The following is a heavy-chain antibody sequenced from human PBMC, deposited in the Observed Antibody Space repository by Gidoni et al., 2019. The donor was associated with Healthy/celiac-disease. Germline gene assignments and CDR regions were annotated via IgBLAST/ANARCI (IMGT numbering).Heavy chain of an antibody. CDR2: IYSGGST. D-gene: IGHD3-16*01. Sequence: APGKGLEWVSVIYSGGSTYYADSVKGRFTISRDNSKNTLYLQMNSLRAEDTAVYYCAGDPGGGNYFDYWGKGTLVTVSS. CDR3: AGDPGGGNYFDY. V-gene: IGHV3-53*01. J-gene: IGHJ4*02.